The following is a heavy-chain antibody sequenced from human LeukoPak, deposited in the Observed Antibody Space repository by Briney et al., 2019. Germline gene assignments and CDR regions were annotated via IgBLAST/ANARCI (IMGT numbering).Heavy chain of an antibody. CDR3: AKEKRQRVGGSGSSLDY. CDR1: GYTFTGYY. J-gene: IGHJ4*02. D-gene: IGHD3-10*01. CDR2: INPNSGGT. V-gene: IGHV1-2*02. Sequence: AASVKVSCKASGYTFTGYYMHWVRQAPGQGLEWMGWINPNSGGTNYAQKFQGRVTMTRDTSISTAYMELSRLRSDDTAVYYCAKEKRQRVGGSGSSLDYWGQGTLVTVSS.